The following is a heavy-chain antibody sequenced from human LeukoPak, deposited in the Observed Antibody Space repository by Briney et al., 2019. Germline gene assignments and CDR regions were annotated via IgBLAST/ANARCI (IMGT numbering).Heavy chain of an antibody. CDR1: GFTFSSYA. V-gene: IGHV3-23*01. Sequence: GGSLRLSCAASGFTFSSYAMSWVRQAPGKGLEWVSAISGSGGSTYYADSVKGRFTISRDNAKNSLYLQMNSQRAEDTAVYYCARDFGYNPTVAFDIWGQGTMVTVSS. J-gene: IGHJ3*02. D-gene: IGHD6-25*01. CDR3: ARDFGYNPTVAFDI. CDR2: ISGSGGST.